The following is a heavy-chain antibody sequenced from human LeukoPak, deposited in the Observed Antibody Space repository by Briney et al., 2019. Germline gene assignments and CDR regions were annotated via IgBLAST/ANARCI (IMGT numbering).Heavy chain of an antibody. V-gene: IGHV3-48*01. CDR3: ARDGTAAGLYFDL. CDR2: ISSSSSTI. J-gene: IGHJ4*01. Sequence: AGGSLRLSCAASGFTFSSYSMNWVRQAPGKGLEWVSYISSSSSTIYYADSVEGRFTISRDNAKNSLYLQMSSLRAEDTAVYYCARDGTAAGLYFDLWGQGTLVTVSS. CDR1: GFTFSSYS. D-gene: IGHD6-13*01.